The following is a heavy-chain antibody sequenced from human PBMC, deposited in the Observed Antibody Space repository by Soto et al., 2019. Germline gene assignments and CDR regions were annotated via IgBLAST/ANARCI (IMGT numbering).Heavy chain of an antibody. Sequence: PSETLSLTCTVSGGSISSSSYYWGWIRQPPGKGQEWIGSIYYSGSTYYNPSLKSRVTISVDTSKNQFSLTVTSVTAEDTAVYYCARRSYGDYGSWLDSWGQGTLVTVSS. J-gene: IGHJ5*01. V-gene: IGHV4-39*07. D-gene: IGHD4-17*01. CDR2: IYYSGST. CDR3: ARRSYGDYGSWLDS. CDR1: GGSISSSSYY.